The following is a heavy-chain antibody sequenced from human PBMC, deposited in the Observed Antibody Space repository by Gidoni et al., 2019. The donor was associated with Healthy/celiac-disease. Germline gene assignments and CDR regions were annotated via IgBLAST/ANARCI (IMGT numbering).Heavy chain of an antibody. Sequence: QVQLVQSGAEVKKPGASVKVSCKASGYTFTSYYMHWVRQAPGQGLEWMGIINPSGGSTSYAQKFQGRVTMTRDTSTSTVYMELSSLRSEDTAVYYCARDQRVVGRYSYGLPNDYWGQGTLVTVSS. CDR1: GYTFTSYY. CDR3: ARDQRVVGRYSYGLPNDY. D-gene: IGHD5-18*01. CDR2: INPSGGST. J-gene: IGHJ4*02. V-gene: IGHV1-46*01.